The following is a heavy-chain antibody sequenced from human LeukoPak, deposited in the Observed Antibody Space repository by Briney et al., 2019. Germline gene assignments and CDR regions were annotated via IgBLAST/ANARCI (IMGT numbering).Heavy chain of an antibody. V-gene: IGHV3-30-3*01. D-gene: IGHD2/OR15-2a*01. CDR2: ISYDGNNK. Sequence: GGSLRLSCAASGFTFSNYDMHWVRQAPGKGLEWVAVISYDGNNKDFADSVKGRFIISRDNAKNSLYLQMNSLRAEDTAVFYCARDFLNAIDIWGQGTMVTVSS. CDR3: ARDFLNAIDI. CDR1: GFTFSNYD. J-gene: IGHJ3*02.